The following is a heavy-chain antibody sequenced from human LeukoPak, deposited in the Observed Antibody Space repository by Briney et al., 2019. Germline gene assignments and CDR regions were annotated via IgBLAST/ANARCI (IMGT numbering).Heavy chain of an antibody. CDR3: ARGYGPESCLDY. Sequence: GSLRLSCAVSDFTFSSYWMSWVRQAPGKGLEWVANIKGDGSEKYYVESLKARFTISRDNAKNPLYLQMNTLRAEDTDVYYCARGYGPESCLDYWGQGSLVTVSS. D-gene: IGHD3-10*01. V-gene: IGHV3-7*01. CDR2: IKGDGSEK. CDR1: DFTFSSYW. J-gene: IGHJ4*02.